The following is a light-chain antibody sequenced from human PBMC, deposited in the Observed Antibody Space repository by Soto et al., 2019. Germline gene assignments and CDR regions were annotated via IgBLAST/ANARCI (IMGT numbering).Light chain of an antibody. Sequence: EIVMTQSPATLSVSPWERATLSCRASQSISTNLAWYQQKPGQAPRLLISGASTRATGIPARFSGSGSGTEFTLTISGLQSEDFAVYYCQQYNNWPPVTFGPGTKVDIK. J-gene: IGKJ3*01. CDR1: QSISTN. V-gene: IGKV3-15*01. CDR3: QQYNNWPPVT. CDR2: GAS.